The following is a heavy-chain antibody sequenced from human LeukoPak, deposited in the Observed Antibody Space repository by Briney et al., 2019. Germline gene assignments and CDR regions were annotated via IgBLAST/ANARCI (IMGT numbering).Heavy chain of an antibody. Sequence: PGGSLRLSCAASGFTFSTFAMAWVRQAPGRGLGRVSVIGPESGDIRYSDSVKGRFTISRDNSKSTLFLQMNSLRADDTALYYCAKYCGGGCFRNFDSWGQGTLVTVSS. D-gene: IGHD2-21*02. J-gene: IGHJ4*02. CDR3: AKYCGGGCFRNFDS. CDR1: GFTFSTFA. V-gene: IGHV3-23*01. CDR2: IGPESGDI.